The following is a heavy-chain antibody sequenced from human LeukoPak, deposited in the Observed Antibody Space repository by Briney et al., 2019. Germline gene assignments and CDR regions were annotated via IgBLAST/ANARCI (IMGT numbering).Heavy chain of an antibody. J-gene: IGHJ3*02. V-gene: IGHV3-74*01. CDR2: INGDGSST. CDR1: GFSFSSYW. CDR3: ARGGLNALEAFDI. D-gene: IGHD1-1*01. Sequence: GGSLRLSCAASGFSFSSYWMHWVRQARGKGLVWVSRINGDGSSTRYADSVKGRFTISRDNAKNTLYLQMNSLRAEDTAVYYCARGGLNALEAFDIWGQGTLVTVCS.